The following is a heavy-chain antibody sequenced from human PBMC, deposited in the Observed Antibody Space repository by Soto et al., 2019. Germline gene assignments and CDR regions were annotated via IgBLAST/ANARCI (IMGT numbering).Heavy chain of an antibody. Sequence: PWWSLRLSCSASVFTFSSYWMHWFRQAPGKGLVWVSRINPDGSATNYADSVKGRFTISRDNAKNTLYLQMNSLRAEDTAVFYCGRGGSDSPMAPGYWGQGTLVTVSS. CDR3: GRGGSDSPMAPGY. CDR1: VFTFSSYW. J-gene: IGHJ4*02. D-gene: IGHD5-18*01. CDR2: INPDGSAT. V-gene: IGHV3-74*01.